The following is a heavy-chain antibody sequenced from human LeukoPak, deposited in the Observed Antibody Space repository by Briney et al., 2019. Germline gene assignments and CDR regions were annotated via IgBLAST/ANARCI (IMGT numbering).Heavy chain of an antibody. Sequence: GGSLRLSCAASGFTFSTYAMSWVRQAPGKGLEWVSAISGGGGSTYYADSVKGRFTISRDNSKNTLYLQMNSLRAEDTAVYYCAKDYGSSSTNWFDPWGQGTLVTVSS. J-gene: IGHJ5*02. CDR3: AKDYGSSSTNWFDP. CDR2: ISGGGGST. CDR1: GFTFSTYA. D-gene: IGHD6-6*01. V-gene: IGHV3-23*01.